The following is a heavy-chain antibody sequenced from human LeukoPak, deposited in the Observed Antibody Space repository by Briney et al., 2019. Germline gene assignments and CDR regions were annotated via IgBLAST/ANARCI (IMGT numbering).Heavy chain of an antibody. V-gene: IGHV1-46*01. J-gene: IGHJ2*01. Sequence: GASVKVSCKASGYTFTGYYMHWVRQAPGQGLEWMGIISPSGGSTTYAQKFQGRFTMTRDTSTSTVYMELSSLRSEDTAVYYCARRYGDHAWYFDLWGRGTLVTVSS. CDR1: GYTFTGYY. D-gene: IGHD4-17*01. CDR3: ARRYGDHAWYFDL. CDR2: ISPSGGST.